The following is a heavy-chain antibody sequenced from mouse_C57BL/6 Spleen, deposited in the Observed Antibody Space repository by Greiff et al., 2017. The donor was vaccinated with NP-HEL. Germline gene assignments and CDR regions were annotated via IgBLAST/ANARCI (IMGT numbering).Heavy chain of an antibody. D-gene: IGHD3-1*01. CDR3: ARFGTFAY. Sequence: QVQLQQSGPELVKPGASVKISCKASGYAFSSSWMNWVKQRPGKGLEWIGRIYPGDGDTNYTGKFTGKATQTADKSSSTAYMQLSSLTAEDSAVYFCARFGTFAYWGQGTLVTVSA. V-gene: IGHV1-82*01. J-gene: IGHJ3*01. CDR2: IYPGDGDT. CDR1: GYAFSSSW.